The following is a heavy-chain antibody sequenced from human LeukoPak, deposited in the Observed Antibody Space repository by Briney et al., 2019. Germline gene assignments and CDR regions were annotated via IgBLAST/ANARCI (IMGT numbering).Heavy chain of an antibody. CDR3: VLLSLTPG. V-gene: IGHV3-23*01. D-gene: IGHD3-10*01. Sequence: SGGSLRLSCAASGFTFSSYAMSWVRQAPGKGLEWASAISGSGGSTYYADSVKGRFTISRDNAKNTLYLQMNGLRAEDTAVYYCVLLSLTPGWGQGTLVTVSS. CDR2: ISGSGGST. CDR1: GFTFSSYA. J-gene: IGHJ4*02.